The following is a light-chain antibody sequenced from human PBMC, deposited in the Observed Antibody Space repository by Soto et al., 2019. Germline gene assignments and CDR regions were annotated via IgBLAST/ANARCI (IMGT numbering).Light chain of an antibody. Sequence: QAALTQPASVSGAPGQSITLSCTGTSSDIGFYNFVSWYQHHPGKAPKLIIYEVSNRPSGASNRFSGSKSGNTASLTISGLQAEDEADYFCSSYTSTSTPSVFGTGTRVTVL. CDR2: EVS. J-gene: IGLJ1*01. CDR1: SSDIGFYNF. V-gene: IGLV2-14*01. CDR3: SSYTSTSTPSV.